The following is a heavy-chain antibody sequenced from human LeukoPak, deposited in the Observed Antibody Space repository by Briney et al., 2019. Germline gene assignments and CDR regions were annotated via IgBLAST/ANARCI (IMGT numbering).Heavy chain of an antibody. J-gene: IGHJ5*02. D-gene: IGHD5-18*01. V-gene: IGHV4-39*01. Sequence: SETLSLTCTVSGGSISSSSYYWGWIRQPPEKGLERIGSIYYSGSTYYNPSLKSRVTISVDTSKNQFSLKLSSVTAADTAVYYCARRLDTAMFTSWFDPWGQGTLVTVSS. CDR3: ARRLDTAMFTSWFDP. CDR1: GGSISSSSYY. CDR2: IYYSGST.